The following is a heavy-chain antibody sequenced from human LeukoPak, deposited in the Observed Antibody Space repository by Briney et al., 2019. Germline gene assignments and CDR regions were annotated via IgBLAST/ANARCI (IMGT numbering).Heavy chain of an antibody. CDR2: INPSGGST. CDR3: AREHAGLYFDY. V-gene: IGHV1-46*01. Sequence: GASVKVSCTASGYTFTSYYMHWVRQAPGQGLEWMGIINPSGGSTSYAQKFQGRVTMTRDTSTSTVYMELSSLRSEDTAVYYCAREHAGLYFDYWGQGTLVTVSS. CDR1: GYTFTSYY. J-gene: IGHJ4*02.